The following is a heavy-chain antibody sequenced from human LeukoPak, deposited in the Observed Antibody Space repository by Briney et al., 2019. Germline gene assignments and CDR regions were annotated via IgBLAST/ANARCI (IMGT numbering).Heavy chain of an antibody. CDR2: ISSSSTYT. J-gene: IGHJ4*02. CDR1: GFTFSDFY. D-gene: IGHD6-13*01. V-gene: IGHV3-11*05. Sequence: PGGSLRLSCAASGFTFSDFYMSWIRQAPGKGLEWVSYISSSSTYTNYADSVKGRFTISRDNAKNSLYLQVNSLRAEDTAVYYCAKDRAQQLVLDFWGQGTLVTVSS. CDR3: AKDRAQQLVLDF.